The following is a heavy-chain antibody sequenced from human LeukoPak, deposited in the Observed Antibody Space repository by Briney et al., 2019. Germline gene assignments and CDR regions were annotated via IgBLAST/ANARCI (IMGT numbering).Heavy chain of an antibody. D-gene: IGHD3-10*01. CDR3: ARVGVLLWFGP. J-gene: IGHJ5*02. V-gene: IGHV4-34*01. CDR1: GGSFSGYY. CDR2: INHSGST. Sequence: SETLSLTCAVYGGSFSGYYWSWIRQPPGKGLEWIGEINHSGSTNYNPSLKSRVTISVDTSKNQFSLKLSSVTAADTAVYYCARVGVLLWFGPWGQGTLVTVSS.